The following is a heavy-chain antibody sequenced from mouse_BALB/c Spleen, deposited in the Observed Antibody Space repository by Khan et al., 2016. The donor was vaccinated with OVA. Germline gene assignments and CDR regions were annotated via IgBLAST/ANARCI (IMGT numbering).Heavy chain of an antibody. Sequence: QVQLQQSGAELVRPGSSVMISCKASGYVFSSSWMNWVKQRPGQGLEWIGQIYPGDGDTNYNGKFKGKVTLTADKSSSTAYMQLSSLTSEDSAVYFGARYYGSRFAYWGQGTLVTVSA. J-gene: IGHJ3*01. D-gene: IGHD1-1*01. V-gene: IGHV1-80*01. CDR2: IYPGDGDT. CDR1: GYVFSSSW. CDR3: ARYYGSRFAY.